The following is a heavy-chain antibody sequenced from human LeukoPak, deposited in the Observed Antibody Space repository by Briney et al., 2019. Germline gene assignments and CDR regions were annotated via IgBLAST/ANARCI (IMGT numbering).Heavy chain of an antibody. D-gene: IGHD5-12*01. J-gene: IGHJ4*02. Sequence: GGSLRLSCAASGFTFSSYSMNWVRQAPGKGLEWVSSISSSSSYIYYADSVKGRFTISRDNAKNSLYLQMNSLRAEDTAVYYCAKDGPRIVAHRSPSYFDYWGQGTLVTVSS. V-gene: IGHV3-21*04. CDR3: AKDGPRIVAHRSPSYFDY. CDR2: ISSSSSYI. CDR1: GFTFSSYS.